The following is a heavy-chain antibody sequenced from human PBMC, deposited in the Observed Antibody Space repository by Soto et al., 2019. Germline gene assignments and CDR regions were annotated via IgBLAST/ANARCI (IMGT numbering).Heavy chain of an antibody. J-gene: IGHJ4*02. Sequence: PGGSLRLSCAASGFTFSSYAMSWVLQAPGKGLEWVSGISNSAGNTYYADSVKGRFTISSDNSKNTLSLQMNSLRAEDTAVYYCARGTYNFDYWGQGILVTVSS. CDR3: ARGTYNFDY. CDR2: ISNSAGNT. D-gene: IGHD2-2*02. V-gene: IGHV3-23*01. CDR1: GFTFSSYA.